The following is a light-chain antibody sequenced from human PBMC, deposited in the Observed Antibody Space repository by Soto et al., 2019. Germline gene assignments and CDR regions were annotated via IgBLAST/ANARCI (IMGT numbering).Light chain of an antibody. V-gene: IGKV3-20*01. J-gene: IGKJ1*01. CDR1: QSTTNNY. CDR2: GAS. Sequence: EIVLTQSPGTLSLSPGERATLSCRTSQSTTNNYLAWYQQKPGQAPRLLIYGASSRATGIPDRFSGSGSGTDFSLTISRLEPEESAVYYCQQYGNSRKFGHGTKVEIK. CDR3: QQYGNSRK.